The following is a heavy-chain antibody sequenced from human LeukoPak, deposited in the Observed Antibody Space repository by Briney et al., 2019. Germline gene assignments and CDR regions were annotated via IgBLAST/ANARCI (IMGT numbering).Heavy chain of an antibody. J-gene: IGHJ4*02. V-gene: IGHV1-2*02. CDR3: ARGSGSPPIRRGY. CDR2: INPNSGGT. D-gene: IGHD3-10*01. Sequence: GASVKVSCKASGYTFTGYYMHWVRQAPGQGLEWMGWINPNSGGTNYAQKFQGRVTMTRDTSISTAYMELSRLRSDVTAVYYCARGSGSPPIRRGYWGQGTLVTVSS. CDR1: GYTFTGYY.